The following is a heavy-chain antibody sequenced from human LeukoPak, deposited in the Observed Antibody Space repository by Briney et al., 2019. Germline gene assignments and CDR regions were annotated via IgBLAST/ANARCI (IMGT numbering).Heavy chain of an antibody. CDR3: AKVDSSGSNCFDF. D-gene: IGHD6-19*01. J-gene: IGHJ4*02. CDR2: IRYDGSNK. Sequence: GGSLTLSCAASGFTFSGYAMHWVRLAPGKGLEWVAFIRYDGSNKYYAASVKGRFTISRDNSKNTLYLQMNSLRAEDTAVYYCAKVDSSGSNCFDFWGQGTLVTVSS. V-gene: IGHV3-30*02. CDR1: GFTFSGYA.